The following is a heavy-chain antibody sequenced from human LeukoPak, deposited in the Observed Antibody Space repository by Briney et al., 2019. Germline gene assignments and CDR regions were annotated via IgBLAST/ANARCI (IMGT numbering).Heavy chain of an antibody. CDR1: GYTFTDYG. J-gene: IGHJ6*02. D-gene: IGHD6-19*01. V-gene: IGHV1-18*01. Sequence: GASVKVSCKASGYTFTDYGISWVRQAPGQGLEWMGWISAYNGHTNYAQNLQGRVTVTTDTSTTTAYMEVRSLRSDDTAVYYCARDREQWRANLYAMDVWGQGTTVTISS. CDR2: ISAYNGHT. CDR3: ARDREQWRANLYAMDV.